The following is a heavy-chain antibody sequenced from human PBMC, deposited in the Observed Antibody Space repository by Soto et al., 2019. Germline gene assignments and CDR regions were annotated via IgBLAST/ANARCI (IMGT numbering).Heavy chain of an antibody. V-gene: IGHV4-39*01. CDR2: IYYSGST. J-gene: IGHJ4*02. CDR1: SGSISSSSYY. D-gene: IGHD2-15*01. CDR3: ARQDIVVVVAATGGFDY. Sequence: SETLSLTCTVSSGSISSSSYYWGWIRQPPGKGLEWIGSIYYSGSTYYNPSLKSRVTISVDTSKNQFSLKLSSVTAADTAVYYCARQDIVVVVAATGGFDYWGQGTLVTVSS.